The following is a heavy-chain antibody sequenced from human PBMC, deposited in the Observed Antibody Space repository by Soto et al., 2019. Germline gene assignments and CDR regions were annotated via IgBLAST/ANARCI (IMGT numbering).Heavy chain of an antibody. D-gene: IGHD4-4*01. J-gene: IGHJ6*02. CDR3: ARGKTTNHYYYGMDV. Sequence: ASVKVSCKASGYTFTRYYMHWVRQAPGQGLEWMGIINPSGGSTSYAQKFQGRVTMTRDTSTSTVYMELSSLRSEDTAVYYCARGKTTNHYYYGMDVWGQGTTVTVSS. CDR1: GYTFTRYY. CDR2: INPSGGST. V-gene: IGHV1-46*01.